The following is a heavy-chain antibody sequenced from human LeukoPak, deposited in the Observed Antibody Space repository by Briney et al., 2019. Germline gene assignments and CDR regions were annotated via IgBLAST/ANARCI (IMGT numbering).Heavy chain of an antibody. D-gene: IGHD6-19*01. J-gene: IGHJ4*02. CDR3: ASSRALGEQWLLF. Sequence: GGSLRLSCVASRFTFSNYAMNWVRQAPGKGLEWVSSISSSGTYIYYADSVKGRFTISRDNAKNSLYLQMNSLRAEDTAVFYCASSRALGEQWLLFWGQGTLVTVSS. CDR2: ISSSGTYI. V-gene: IGHV3-21*01. CDR1: RFTFSNYA.